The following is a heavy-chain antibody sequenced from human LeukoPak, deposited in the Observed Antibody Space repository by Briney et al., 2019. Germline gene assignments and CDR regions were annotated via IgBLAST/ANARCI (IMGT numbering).Heavy chain of an antibody. Sequence: TGGSLRLSCAVFGFPFETAWMSWVRQAPGKGLQWVGRIKSNSDDGTSTYAEPVKGRFTISRDDTSNTLFLHMTKLSREDSGVYYCGAASRYGDFVQKWGQGTLVVVSS. CDR1: GFPFETAW. CDR3: GAASRYGDFVQK. V-gene: IGHV3-15*01. J-gene: IGHJ4*02. CDR2: IKSNSDDGTS. D-gene: IGHD4-17*01.